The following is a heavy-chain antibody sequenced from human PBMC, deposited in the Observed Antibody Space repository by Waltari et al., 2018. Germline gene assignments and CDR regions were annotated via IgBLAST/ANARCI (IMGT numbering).Heavy chain of an antibody. D-gene: IGHD4-17*01. CDR3: ARLPTTVTPIDY. J-gene: IGHJ4*02. Sequence: EVQLVESGGGLVQPGGSLRLSCAASGFTFSSYSMNWVRQAPGKGLEWVSYISSSSTIYYADSVKGRFTISRDNAKNSLYLQMNSLRAEDTAVYYCARLPTTVTPIDYWGQGTLVTVSS. CDR2: ISSSSTI. V-gene: IGHV3-48*04. CDR1: GFTFSSYS.